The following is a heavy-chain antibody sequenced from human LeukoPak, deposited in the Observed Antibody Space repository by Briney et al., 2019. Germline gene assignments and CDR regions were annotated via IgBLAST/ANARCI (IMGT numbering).Heavy chain of an antibody. Sequence: GGSLRLSCAASGFTFSNYWMTWVRQAPGKRLEWVAHIKQDGSGQYYVDSVKGRFTISRDNTKNSLYLQMNSLRDEDTAVYYCARDQEGSSWYEHWGQGTLVTVSS. V-gene: IGHV3-7*04. CDR3: ARDQEGSSWYEH. D-gene: IGHD6-13*01. J-gene: IGHJ5*02. CDR2: IKQDGSGQ. CDR1: GFTFSNYW.